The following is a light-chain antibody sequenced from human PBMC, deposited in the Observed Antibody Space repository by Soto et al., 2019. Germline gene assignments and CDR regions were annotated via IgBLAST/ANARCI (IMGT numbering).Light chain of an antibody. CDR3: SSYAGSSNWV. J-gene: IGLJ3*02. V-gene: IGLV2-8*01. CDR2: EVS. CDR1: SSDFGGYNY. Sequence: QSALTQPPSASGSPGQSVTISCTRASSDFGGYNYVSWYQQHPGKAPKLIIFEVSKRPSGVPERFSGSKSGNTASLTVSGLQADDEADYYCSSYAGSSNWVFGGGTKVTVL.